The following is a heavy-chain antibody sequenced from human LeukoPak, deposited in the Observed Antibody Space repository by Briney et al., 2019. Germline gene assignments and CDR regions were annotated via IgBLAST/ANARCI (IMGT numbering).Heavy chain of an antibody. D-gene: IGHD3-9*01. Sequence: GASVKVSCKTSGYTLITYGISWVRQAPGQGLEWMGWITAYNGNTKYAQKLQDRVTMTTNTSTSTAYMELRSLRSDDTAVYYCARVNYEILSGYYIPHSFDIWGQGTMVTVSS. J-gene: IGHJ3*02. CDR1: GYTLITYG. CDR2: ITAYNGNT. V-gene: IGHV1-18*01. CDR3: ARVNYEILSGYYIPHSFDI.